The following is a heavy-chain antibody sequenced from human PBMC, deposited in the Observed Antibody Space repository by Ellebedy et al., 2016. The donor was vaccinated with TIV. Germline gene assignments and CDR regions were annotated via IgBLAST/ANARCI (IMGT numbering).Heavy chain of an antibody. V-gene: IGHV1-2*02. CDR3: AREDCSGGSCYWDS. Sequence: ASVKVSCKASGYTFTAYHIHWVRQPPGQGLEWMGWLYPYNGDTNYAEKFQGRVTMTRDTSISTAYMELSRLRSDDTAGYYCAREDCSGGSCYWDSWGQGTLVTVSS. CDR2: LYPYNGDT. CDR1: GYTFTAYH. J-gene: IGHJ5*02. D-gene: IGHD2-15*01.